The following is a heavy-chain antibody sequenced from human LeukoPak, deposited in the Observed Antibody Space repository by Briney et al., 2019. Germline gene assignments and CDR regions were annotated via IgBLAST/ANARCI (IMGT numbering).Heavy chain of an antibody. D-gene: IGHD3-10*01. V-gene: IGHV3-66*01. CDR2: INSDGTT. CDR3: ARDGE. Sequence: GGSLRLSCAASGFTVSNKYMNWVRQAPRKGLEWVSLINSDGTTYYAESVKGRFTISRDNSKNTLYLQMNSLEVEDTAVYYCARDGEWGQGTLVTVSS. J-gene: IGHJ4*02. CDR1: GFTVSNKY.